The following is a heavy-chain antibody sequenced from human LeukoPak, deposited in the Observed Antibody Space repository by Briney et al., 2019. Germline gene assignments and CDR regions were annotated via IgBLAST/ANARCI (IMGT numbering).Heavy chain of an antibody. J-gene: IGHJ4*02. Sequence: ASVKVSCKASGYTFTTYAMNWVRQAPGQGLEWMGWINTNTGNPTYAQGFTGRFVFSLDTSVNTAYLQISSLKAEDTAVYYCARDLAQWLAGAGQFGGYWGQGTLVTVSS. CDR2: INTNTGNP. D-gene: IGHD6-19*01. CDR3: ARDLAQWLAGAGQFGGY. CDR1: GYTFTTYA. V-gene: IGHV7-4-1*02.